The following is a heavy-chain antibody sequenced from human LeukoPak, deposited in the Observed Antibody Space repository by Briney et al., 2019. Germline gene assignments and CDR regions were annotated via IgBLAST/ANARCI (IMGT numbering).Heavy chain of an antibody. CDR3: ARCQYDFWSGSANWFDP. CDR2: IYYSGST. J-gene: IGHJ5*02. Sequence: PSQTLSLTCTVSGGSISSGGYYWSWIRQHPGKGLEWIGYIYYSGSTYYNPSLKSRVTISVDTSRNQFSLKLSSVTAADTAVYYCARCQYDFWSGSANWFDPWGQGTLVTVSS. V-gene: IGHV4-31*03. D-gene: IGHD3-3*01. CDR1: GGSISSGGYY.